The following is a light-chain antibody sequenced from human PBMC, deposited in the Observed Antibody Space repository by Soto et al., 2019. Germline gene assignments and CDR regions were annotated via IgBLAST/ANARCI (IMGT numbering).Light chain of an antibody. V-gene: IGLV2-14*01. CDR1: SSDVGGYDY. CDR3: NSFTSSNTCV. CDR2: AVT. Sequence: QSALTQPASVSGSPGQSITISCTGTSSDVGGYDYVSWYQQHPGKAPKLMIYAVTNRPLGVSNRFSGSKSGNTASLIISGLQYEVEADYSCNSFTSSNTCVFGGGTKLTVL. J-gene: IGLJ3*02.